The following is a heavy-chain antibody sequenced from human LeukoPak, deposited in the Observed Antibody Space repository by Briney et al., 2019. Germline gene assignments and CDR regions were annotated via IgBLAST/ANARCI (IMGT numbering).Heavy chain of an antibody. J-gene: IGHJ4*01. CDR3: TSPAHDFDFWSGYYSV. CDR2: ISSKVNSDET. CDR1: GFIFRDSA. Sequence: VRTPRLSCTVSGFIFRDSAINWVRQAAGKGLEWVGRISSKVNSDETAYAASVKGRFTISRDDSKDTAYLQMHSLKPEDTAVYHCTSPAHDFDFWSGYYSVWGRGAQVTVSS. D-gene: IGHD3-3*01. V-gene: IGHV3-73*01.